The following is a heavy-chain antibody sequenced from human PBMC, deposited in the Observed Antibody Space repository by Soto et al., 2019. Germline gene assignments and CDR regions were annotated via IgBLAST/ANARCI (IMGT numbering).Heavy chain of an antibody. Sequence: QVQLVQSGAEVKKPGSSVKVSCKASGGTFSSYTISWVRQAPGQGLEWMGRIIPILGIANYAQKFQGRVTITADKSTSTAYMELSSLRSEDTAVYCCARSWGSGSSYYFDYWGQGTLVTVSS. J-gene: IGHJ4*02. CDR1: GGTFSSYT. CDR2: IIPILGIA. CDR3: ARSWGSGSSYYFDY. D-gene: IGHD3-10*01. V-gene: IGHV1-69*02.